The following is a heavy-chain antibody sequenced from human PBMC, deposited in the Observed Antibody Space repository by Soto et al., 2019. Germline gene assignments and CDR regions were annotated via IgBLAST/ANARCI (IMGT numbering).Heavy chain of an antibody. CDR2: ISPSGTT. CDR1: SGSLGGYY. J-gene: IGHJ4*02. D-gene: IGHD6-6*01. V-gene: IGHV4-34*01. Sequence: PSETLSLTCSLYSGSLGGYYWSWIRQPPGKGLEWIGEISPSGTTNYSPSLKSRVSISVDTSKNQFSLNLTSLTAADTAVYYCARAPKVSGSAQTRPDFWGQGSLVTVSS. CDR3: ARAPKVSGSAQTRPDF.